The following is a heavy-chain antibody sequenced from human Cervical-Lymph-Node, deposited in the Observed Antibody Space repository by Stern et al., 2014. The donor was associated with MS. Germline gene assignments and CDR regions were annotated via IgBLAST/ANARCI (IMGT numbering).Heavy chain of an antibody. J-gene: IGHJ4*02. V-gene: IGHV4-39*01. Sequence: QLQLQESCPGLVKPSETLSLTCAVSGDSISSYTHYWAWIRQPPGKGLEWIGSVYYSGATYYNPSLKSPFTIPVDTPKNPFPLGLNPGTAADTAVYYCAKHACTGAACPFDLWGQGTLVTVSS. CDR3: AKHACTGAACPFDL. CDR2: VYYSGAT. D-gene: IGHD2-8*02. CDR1: GDSISSYTHY.